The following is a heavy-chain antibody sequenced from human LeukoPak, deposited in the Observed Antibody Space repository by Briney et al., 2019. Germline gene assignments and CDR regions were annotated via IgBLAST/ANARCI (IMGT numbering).Heavy chain of an antibody. CDR3: ARVGAAAGPYYFDY. D-gene: IGHD6-13*01. Sequence: ASVKVSCKASGYTFTNYAMHWVRQAPGQRLEWMGWINAGNGNTKYSQKFQGRVTITRDTSANTAYMELSSLRSEDTAVCYCARVGAAAGPYYFDYWGLGTLVTASS. J-gene: IGHJ4*02. CDR1: GYTFTNYA. V-gene: IGHV1-3*01. CDR2: INAGNGNT.